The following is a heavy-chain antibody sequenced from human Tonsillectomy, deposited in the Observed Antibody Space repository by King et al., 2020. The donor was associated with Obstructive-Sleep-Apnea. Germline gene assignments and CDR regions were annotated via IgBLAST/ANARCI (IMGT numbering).Heavy chain of an antibody. V-gene: IGHV4-4*02. J-gene: IGHJ6*02. CDR1: GGSISSSNW. CDR2: IYHSGTT. Sequence: QLQESGPGLVKPSGTLSLTCAVSGGSISSSNWWSWVRQPPGKRLEWIGEIYHSGTTNYNPSLKSRVTISGDKSKNQFSLKLASVTAADTAKYYCARDGEGWYYHYGMDVWGQGTTVTGPS. D-gene: IGHD3-10*01. CDR3: ARDGEGWYYHYGMDV.